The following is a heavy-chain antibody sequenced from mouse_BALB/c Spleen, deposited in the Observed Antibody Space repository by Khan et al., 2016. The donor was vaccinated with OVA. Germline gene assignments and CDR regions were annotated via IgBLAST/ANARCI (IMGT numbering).Heavy chain of an antibody. V-gene: IGHV9-3-1*01. D-gene: IGHD2-10*01. J-gene: IGHJ4*01. CDR3: ARPPYFSYTLDH. CDR1: GYTFTNYG. Sequence: QIQLVQSGPELKKPGETVKISCKASGYTFTNYGMNWVKQSPGKALKWMGWINTYTGEPTYADDFKGRFAFSLETSASPAYLQINNLKDADTATYFCARPPYFSYTLDHWGQGTSVTVSS. CDR2: INTYTGEP.